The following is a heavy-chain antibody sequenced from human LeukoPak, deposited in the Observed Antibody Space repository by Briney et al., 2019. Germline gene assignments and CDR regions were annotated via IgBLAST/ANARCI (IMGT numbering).Heavy chain of an antibody. D-gene: IGHD3-3*01. Sequence: GGSLRLSCAASGFTFSSYSMNWVRQAPGKGLEWVSSISSSSSYIYYADSVKGRFTISRDNAKNSLYLQMNSLRAEDTAVYYCARGFSYDFWSGYYQGIWGQGTMVTVSS. V-gene: IGHV3-21*01. CDR1: GFTFSSYS. CDR2: ISSSSSYI. CDR3: ARGFSYDFWSGYYQGI. J-gene: IGHJ3*02.